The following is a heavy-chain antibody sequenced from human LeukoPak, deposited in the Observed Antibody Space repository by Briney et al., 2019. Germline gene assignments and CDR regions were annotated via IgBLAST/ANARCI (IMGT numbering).Heavy chain of an antibody. CDR1: GFTFSSYA. V-gene: IGHV3-23*01. D-gene: IGHD3-10*01. Sequence: GGSLRLSCAASGFTFSSYAMSWVRQAPGKGLEWVSAISGSGGSTYYADSVKGRFTISRDNSKNTLYLQMNSLRAEDTAVYYCARDRVLLWFVELFDAAPYYYYGMDVWGQGTTVTVSS. CDR2: ISGSGGST. CDR3: ARDRVLLWFVELFDAAPYYYYGMDV. J-gene: IGHJ6*02.